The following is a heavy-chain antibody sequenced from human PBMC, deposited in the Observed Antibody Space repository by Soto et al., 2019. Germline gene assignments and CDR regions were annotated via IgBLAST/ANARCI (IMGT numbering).Heavy chain of an antibody. CDR3: AKDRAFTISSPFDS. CDR2: ISGSGAST. J-gene: IGHJ4*02. CDR1: GFSFGSSA. D-gene: IGHD3-3*01. Sequence: DVQLLESGGGLAQPGGSLRLSCEASGFSFGSSAMGWVRQAPGKGLEWVSSISGSGASTHYADFVKGRFTISRDNSKNTLSLHMNSLRAEDTALYYCAKDRAFTISSPFDSWGQGTLVTVSS. V-gene: IGHV3-23*01.